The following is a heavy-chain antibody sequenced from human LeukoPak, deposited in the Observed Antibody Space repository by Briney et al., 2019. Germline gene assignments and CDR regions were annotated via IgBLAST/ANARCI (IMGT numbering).Heavy chain of an antibody. Sequence: PGGSLRLSCAASGFTFSSYAMSWVRQAPGKGLEWVSAISGSGGSTYYADSMKGRFTISRDNSKNTLYLQMNSLRAEDTAVYYCAKDPFPMMPAERAFDIWGQGTMVTVSS. V-gene: IGHV3-23*01. D-gene: IGHD3-22*01. CDR2: ISGSGGST. CDR3: AKDPFPMMPAERAFDI. CDR1: GFTFSSYA. J-gene: IGHJ3*02.